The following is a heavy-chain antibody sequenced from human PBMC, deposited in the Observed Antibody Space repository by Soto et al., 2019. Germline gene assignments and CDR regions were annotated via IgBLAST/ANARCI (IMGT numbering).Heavy chain of an antibody. Sequence: NPSETLSLTCAVYGVSFSDYYWSWIRQPPGKGLEWIGEINHSGSTNYTPSLKSRATISVDTSKNQFSLKLSSVTAADTAVYYCAGFFGYRYGRVDPWGQGTLVTVSS. J-gene: IGHJ5*02. D-gene: IGHD5-18*01. CDR2: INHSGST. CDR1: GVSFSDYY. V-gene: IGHV4-34*01. CDR3: AGFFGYRYGRVDP.